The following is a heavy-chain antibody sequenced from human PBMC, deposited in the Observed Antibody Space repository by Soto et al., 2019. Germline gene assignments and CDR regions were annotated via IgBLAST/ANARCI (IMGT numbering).Heavy chain of an antibody. Sequence: GGSLRLSCAASGFTFSDYHMNWIRQAPGKGLEWVSHISSSGSSTHYADSVRGRFTISRDNAKDSLYLQMNSLRAEDTAVYYCAVKIHCSGDSCNYYSYMDVWGKGTTVTVSS. CDR1: GFTFSDYH. D-gene: IGHD2-15*01. CDR3: AVKIHCSGDSCNYYSYMDV. J-gene: IGHJ6*03. V-gene: IGHV3-11*01. CDR2: ISSSGSST.